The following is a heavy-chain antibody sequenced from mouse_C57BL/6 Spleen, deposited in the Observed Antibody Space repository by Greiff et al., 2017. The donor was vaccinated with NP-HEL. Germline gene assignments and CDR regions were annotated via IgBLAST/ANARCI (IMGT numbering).Heavy chain of an antibody. Sequence: EVKLVESGAELVRPGASVKLSCTASGFNIKDDYMHWVKQRPEQGLEWIGWIDPENGDTEYASKFQGKATITADTSSNTAYLQLSSLTSEDTAVYYCTTRITTVVATDYWGQGTTLTVSS. CDR3: TTRITTVVATDY. D-gene: IGHD1-1*01. V-gene: IGHV14-4*01. CDR2: IDPENGDT. J-gene: IGHJ2*01. CDR1: GFNIKDDY.